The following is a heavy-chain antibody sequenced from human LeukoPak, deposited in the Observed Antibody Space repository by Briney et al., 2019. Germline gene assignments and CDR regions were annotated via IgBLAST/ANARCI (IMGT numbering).Heavy chain of an antibody. V-gene: IGHV1-2*06. Sequence: ASVKVSCKASGYSFTDYYMHWIRQAPGQGLEWMGRINPKSGDTNYAQNFQGRVTMTRDTSISTTYMELSRLRSDDTAVYYCARASDRDYWGQGTLVTVSS. D-gene: IGHD2-21*02. CDR3: ARASDRDY. J-gene: IGHJ4*02. CDR1: GYSFTDYY. CDR2: INPKSGDT.